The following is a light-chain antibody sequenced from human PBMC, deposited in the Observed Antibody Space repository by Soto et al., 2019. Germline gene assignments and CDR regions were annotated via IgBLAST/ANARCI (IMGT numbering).Light chain of an antibody. CDR1: QGISNY. CDR2: ATS. V-gene: IGKV1-17*03. Sequence: DIQMTQSPSAMSASVGDTVTITCRASQGISNYLAWFQQKPGKAPKRLIYATSSLQSGVPSRFRGSRSGTEFTLTISSLQPEDFATYVCLQHISYPYTFGQGTKLEIK. J-gene: IGKJ2*01. CDR3: LQHISYPYT.